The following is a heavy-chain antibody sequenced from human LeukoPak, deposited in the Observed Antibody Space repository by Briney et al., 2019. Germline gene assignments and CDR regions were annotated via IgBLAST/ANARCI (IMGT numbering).Heavy chain of an antibody. Sequence: GGSLRLSCAASGFTFSSYVMSWVRQAPGKGLEWVSTMSDDPGSTFYADSVKGRFTISRDNSKNTLYLQMNSPRAEDTAVYYCAPQGYCTSTSCVMAYWGQGTLVTVSS. D-gene: IGHD2-2*01. CDR1: GFTFSSYV. J-gene: IGHJ4*02. CDR3: APQGYCTSTSCVMAY. V-gene: IGHV3-23*01. CDR2: MSDDPGST.